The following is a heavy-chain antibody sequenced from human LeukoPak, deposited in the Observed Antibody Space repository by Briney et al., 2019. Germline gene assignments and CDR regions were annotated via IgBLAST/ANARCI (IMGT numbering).Heavy chain of an antibody. D-gene: IGHD3-22*01. CDR3: AGEQYYYDSSGYPKYFDY. Sequence: ASVKVSCKASGYTFTSYGISWVRQAPGQGLEWMGWISAYNGNTNYAQKLQGRVTMTTDTSTSTAYMELRSLRSDDTAVYYCAGEQYYYDSSGYPKYFDYWGQGTLVTVSS. V-gene: IGHV1-18*01. J-gene: IGHJ4*02. CDR2: ISAYNGNT. CDR1: GYTFTSYG.